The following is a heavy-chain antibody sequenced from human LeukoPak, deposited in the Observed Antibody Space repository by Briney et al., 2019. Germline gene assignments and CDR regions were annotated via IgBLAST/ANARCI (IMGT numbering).Heavy chain of an antibody. CDR1: GFTFSSYA. CDR3: AKDRYNCTGSVCYVYYFDY. Sequence: PGGSLRLSCAASGFTFSSYAMSWVRQAPGKGLEWVSAISGSGGSTYYADSVKGRFTISRDNSKNTLYLQMNSLRAEDTAVYYCAKDRYNCTGSVCYVYYFDYWGQGTLVTVSS. V-gene: IGHV3-23*01. CDR2: ISGSGGST. D-gene: IGHD2-8*02. J-gene: IGHJ4*02.